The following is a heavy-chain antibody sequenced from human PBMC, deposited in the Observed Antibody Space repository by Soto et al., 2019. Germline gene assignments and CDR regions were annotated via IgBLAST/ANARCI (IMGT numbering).Heavy chain of an antibody. CDR2: IGTAGDT. Sequence: EVQLVESGGGLVQPGGSLRLSCAASGFTFSIYDMHWVRQATGKGLEWVSAIGTAGDTYYPGSVKGRFTISRENAKNYLYLQMNSLRAEDTAVYYCARESSGWYGGAYYYYYGMDVWGQGTTVTVSS. CDR1: GFTFSIYD. D-gene: IGHD6-19*01. V-gene: IGHV3-13*01. CDR3: ARESSGWYGGAYYYYYGMDV. J-gene: IGHJ6*02.